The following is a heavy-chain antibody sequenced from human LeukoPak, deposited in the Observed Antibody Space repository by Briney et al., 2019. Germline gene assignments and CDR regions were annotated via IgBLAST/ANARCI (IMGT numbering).Heavy chain of an antibody. CDR2: INPNTGGT. V-gene: IGHV1-2*02. J-gene: IGHJ3*02. Sequence: AASVKVSCKASGYTFTSYGISWVRQAPGQGVECMGWINPNTGGTNYAQRFQGRVTMTRDTSINTVYMELTSLISDDTAVYYCARDWSDTSGYFYVVEALDIWGQGTMVTVSS. D-gene: IGHD3-22*01. CDR1: GYTFTSYG. CDR3: ARDWSDTSGYFYVVEALDI.